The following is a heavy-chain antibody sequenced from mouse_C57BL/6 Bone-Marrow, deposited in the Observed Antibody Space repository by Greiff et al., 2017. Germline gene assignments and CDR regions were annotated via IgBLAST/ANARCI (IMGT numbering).Heavy chain of an antibody. Sequence: QVQLQQPGAELVKPGASVKMSCKASGYTFTSYWITWVKQRPGQGLEWIGDIYPGSGSTNYNEKFKRKATLTVDTSSCTDYMQLSSLTSEDSAVYCCARILRDYWGQGTTLTVSS. CDR3: ARILRDY. CDR1: GYTFTSYW. J-gene: IGHJ2*01. CDR2: IYPGSGST. V-gene: IGHV1-55*01.